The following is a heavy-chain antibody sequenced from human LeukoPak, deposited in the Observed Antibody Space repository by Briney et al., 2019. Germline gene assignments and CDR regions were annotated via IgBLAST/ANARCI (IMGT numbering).Heavy chain of an antibody. J-gene: IGHJ3*02. V-gene: IGHV3-9*03. CDR1: GFTFDDYA. CDR3: AKDISSGWYLYAFDI. Sequence: GGSLRLSCAASGFTFDDYAMHRVRQAPGKGLEWVSGISWNSGSIGYADSVKGRFTISGDNAKNSLYLQMNSLRAEDMALYYCAKDISSGWYLYAFDIWGQGTMVTVSS. D-gene: IGHD6-19*01. CDR2: ISWNSGSI.